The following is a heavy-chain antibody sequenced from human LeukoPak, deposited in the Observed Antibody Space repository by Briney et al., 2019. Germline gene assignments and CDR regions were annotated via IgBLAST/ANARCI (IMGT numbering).Heavy chain of an antibody. D-gene: IGHD5/OR15-5a*01. J-gene: IGHJ4*02. CDR3: ATGGGVSTIDY. Sequence: ASVKVSCKVSGYSLTELSMHWVRQAPGKGLEWMGGFDPEDGETIYAQKFQGRVTMTEDTSIDTAYMDLSSLRSEDTAVYYCATGGGVSTIDYWGQGTLVTVSS. CDR2: FDPEDGET. CDR1: GYSLTELS. V-gene: IGHV1-24*01.